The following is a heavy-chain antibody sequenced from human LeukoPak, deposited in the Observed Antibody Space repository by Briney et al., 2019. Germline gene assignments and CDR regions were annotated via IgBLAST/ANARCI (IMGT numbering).Heavy chain of an antibody. V-gene: IGHV4-59*08. CDR1: GGSLSSYY. CDR3: ARHNYDDYVFDI. Sequence: PSETLSLTCTVSGGSLSSYYFSWIRQSPGKGLEWIAYINYSGSASYNPSLKSRVTMSVDTSKQFSLSQSSVTAADTAVYYCARHNYDDYVFDIWGQGTKVTVSS. J-gene: IGHJ3*02. D-gene: IGHD4-17*01. CDR2: INYSGSA.